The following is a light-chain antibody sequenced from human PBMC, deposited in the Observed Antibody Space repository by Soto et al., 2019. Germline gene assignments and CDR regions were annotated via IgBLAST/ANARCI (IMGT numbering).Light chain of an antibody. Sequence: QSALTQPASVSGSPGQSITISCTGTSSDVGGYNYVSWYQQHPGRAPKLMIFEVNNRPSGVSDRFSGSKSGNTASLTISGLQAEDEADYYCSSYTSSSTVVFSGGTKVTVL. CDR2: EVN. CDR1: SSDVGGYNY. J-gene: IGLJ3*02. CDR3: SSYTSSSTVV. V-gene: IGLV2-14*01.